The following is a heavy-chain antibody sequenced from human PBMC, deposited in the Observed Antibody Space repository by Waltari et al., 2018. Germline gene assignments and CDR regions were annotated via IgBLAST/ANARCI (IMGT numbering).Heavy chain of an antibody. J-gene: IGHJ5*02. CDR1: GYTFPSYD. D-gene: IGHD3-22*01. CDR3: ARAPNYYDSSGYYYNWFDP. Sequence: QVQLVQSGAEVKKPGASLKVSCKASGYTFPSYDINWVRQAQGQGLEWMGWMNPNSGNTGYAQKFQGRVTITRNTSISTAYMELSSLRSEDTAVYYCARAPNYYDSSGYYYNWFDPWGQGTLVTVSS. CDR2: MNPNSGNT. V-gene: IGHV1-8*03.